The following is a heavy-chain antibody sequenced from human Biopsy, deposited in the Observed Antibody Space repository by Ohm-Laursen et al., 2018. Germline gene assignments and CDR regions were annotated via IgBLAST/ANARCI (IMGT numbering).Heavy chain of an antibody. D-gene: IGHD6-13*01. CDR3: AKDRYPSSWHYYYGMNV. CDR1: GFSFDNHV. J-gene: IGHJ6*02. Sequence: SLRLSCAASGFSFDNHVMHWVRQAPGKGLEWVSGISWNSDSIGYADSVKGRFTISRDNAKNSLYLQMNSLRSEDTALYYCAKDRYPSSWHYYYGMNVWGQGTTVTVSS. CDR2: ISWNSDSI. V-gene: IGHV3-9*01.